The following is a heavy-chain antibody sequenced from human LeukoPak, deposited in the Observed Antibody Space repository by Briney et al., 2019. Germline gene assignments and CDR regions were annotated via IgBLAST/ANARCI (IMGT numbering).Heavy chain of an antibody. CDR3: VSDRETQEQI. CDR1: GFTFSRHN. CDR2: ISYNGDST. J-gene: IGHJ3*02. D-gene: IGHD1-26*01. Sequence: GGSLRLSRSGSGFTFSRHNMHWVRQAPGKGLEYVSAISYNGDSTYYVDSVKGRFTISRDNSKNTLDLQMSSLRPEDTAVYYCVSDRETQEQIWGPGTLVTVSS. V-gene: IGHV3-64D*09.